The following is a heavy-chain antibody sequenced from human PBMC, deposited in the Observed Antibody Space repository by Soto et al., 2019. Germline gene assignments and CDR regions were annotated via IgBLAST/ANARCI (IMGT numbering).Heavy chain of an antibody. CDR2: ITPMFGTP. CDR3: ARDGTLYDSSAYYYLY. J-gene: IGHJ4*02. D-gene: IGHD3-22*01. CDR1: GGTFSRYT. Sequence: ASVKVSCKASGGTFSRYTITWVRQAPGQGLEWMGGITPMFGTPNYAQKFQGRVTITADESTSTAYMELSSLRSEDTAMYYCARDGTLYDSSAYYYLYWGQGTMVTVSS. V-gene: IGHV1-69*13.